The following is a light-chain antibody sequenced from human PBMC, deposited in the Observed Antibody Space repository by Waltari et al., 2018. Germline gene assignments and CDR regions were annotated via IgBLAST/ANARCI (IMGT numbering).Light chain of an antibody. V-gene: IGKV2-28*01. CDR3: MQALQTLLFA. CDR1: QSLLHSNGYNY. CDR2: LGS. Sequence: DIVMTRSPLSLPVTPGEPASISCRSSQSLLHSNGYNYLDWYLQKPGQSPQLLIYLGSNRASGVPDRFSGGGSGTDFTLKISRVEAEDVGVYYCMQALQTLLFAFGPGTKVDIK. J-gene: IGKJ3*01.